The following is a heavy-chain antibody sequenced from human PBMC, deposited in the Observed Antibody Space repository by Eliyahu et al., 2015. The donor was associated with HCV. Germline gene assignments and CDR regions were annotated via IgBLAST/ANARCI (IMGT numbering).Heavy chain of an antibody. CDR3: TGYYYDSSGYYFFQH. D-gene: IGHD3-22*01. CDR2: IKSKXDGGTT. V-gene: IGHV3-15*07. Sequence: EVQLVESGGGLVKPGGSLRLSCAASGFTFSXAWMNWVRQXPGKGLGWVXXIKSKXDGGTTDYTAPVKGRFTISRDDSKNTLYLQMNSLKTEDTAVYYCTGYYYDSSGYYFFQHWGQGTLVTVSS. CDR1: GFTFSXAW. J-gene: IGHJ1*01.